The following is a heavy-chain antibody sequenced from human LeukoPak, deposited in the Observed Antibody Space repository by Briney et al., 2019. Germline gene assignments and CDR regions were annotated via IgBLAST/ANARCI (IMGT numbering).Heavy chain of an antibody. CDR3: ARIRGSGSFFHLDAFDV. V-gene: IGHV5-51*01. J-gene: IGHJ3*01. CDR2: IHPGDSDT. CDR1: GYSFINYW. D-gene: IGHD3-10*01. Sequence: GESLKISCKGSGYSFINYWIGWVRQMPGEGLEWMGIIHPGDSDTKYSPSFRGQVTISVDKSISTAYLQWSSLKASDTAMFYCARIRGSGSFFHLDAFDVWGQGTMVTVSS.